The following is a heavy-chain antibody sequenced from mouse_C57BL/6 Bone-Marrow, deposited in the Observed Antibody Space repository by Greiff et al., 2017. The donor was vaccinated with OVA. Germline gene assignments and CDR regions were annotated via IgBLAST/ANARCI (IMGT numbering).Heavy chain of an antibody. CDR3: ARNYDYDGAFYAMDY. J-gene: IGHJ4*01. V-gene: IGHV5-17*01. D-gene: IGHD2-4*01. CDR1: GFTFSDYG. Sequence: VMLVESGGGLVKPGGSLKLSCAASGFTFSDYGMHWVRQAPEKGLEWVAYISSGSSTIYYADTVKGRFTISRDNAKNTLFLQMTSLRSEDTAMYYCARNYDYDGAFYAMDYWGQGTSVTVSS. CDR2: ISSGSSTI.